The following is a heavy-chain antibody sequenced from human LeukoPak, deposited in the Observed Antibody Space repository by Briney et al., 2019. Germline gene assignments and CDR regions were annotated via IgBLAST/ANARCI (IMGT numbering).Heavy chain of an antibody. CDR3: ARDYYDSSGYYSTPAGDY. Sequence: GGSLRLSCAASGFTFSSYSMNWVRQAPGKGLEWVSSISSSSYIYYADSVKGRFTISRDNAKNSLYLQMNSLRAEDTAVYYCARDYYDSSGYYSTPAGDYWGQGTLVTVSS. D-gene: IGHD3-22*01. CDR1: GFTFSSYS. V-gene: IGHV3-21*01. CDR2: ISSSSYI. J-gene: IGHJ4*02.